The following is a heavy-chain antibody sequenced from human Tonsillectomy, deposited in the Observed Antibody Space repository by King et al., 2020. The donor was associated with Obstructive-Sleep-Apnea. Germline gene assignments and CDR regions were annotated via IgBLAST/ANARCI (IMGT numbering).Heavy chain of an antibody. J-gene: IGHJ4*02. CDR3: ARRRGAGGSDY. D-gene: IGHD2-15*01. V-gene: IGHV1-8*01. CDR1: GYTFTSYD. CDR2: VNPNSGNT. Sequence: QVQLVESGADVKKPGASVKVSCKASGYTFTSYDIDWVRQATGQGLELIGWVNPNSGNTGYAQKFQGRVTMTRNNSISTAYMDLSSLRSDDTAVYYCARRRGAGGSDYWGQGTLVTVSS.